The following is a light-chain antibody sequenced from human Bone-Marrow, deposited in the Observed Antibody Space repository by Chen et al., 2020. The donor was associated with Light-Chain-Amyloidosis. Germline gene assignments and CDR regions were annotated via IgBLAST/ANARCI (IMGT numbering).Light chain of an antibody. CDR1: SLRDYH. CDR3: HSRDSSAKQLA. CDR2: GKN. J-gene: IGLJ2*01. V-gene: IGLV3-19*01. Sequence: SSELTQDPAVSVALGQTVRIACQGDSLRDYHTSWYQQRPGQAPVLVIYGKNNRPSEIPARFPGSSSGNTASLTITGAQAEDEADYFCHSRDSSAKQLAFGGGTKLTVL.